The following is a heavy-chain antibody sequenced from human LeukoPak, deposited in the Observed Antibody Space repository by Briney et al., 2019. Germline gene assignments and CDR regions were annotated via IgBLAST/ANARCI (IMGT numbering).Heavy chain of an antibody. J-gene: IGHJ6*03. CDR2: INWNGGST. D-gene: IGHD2-15*01. V-gene: IGHV3-20*04. CDR1: GFTFDDYG. Sequence: GGSLRLSCAASGFTFDDYGMSWVRQAPGKGLEWVSGINWNGGSTGYADSVKGRLTISRHNAKNSLYVQMNSLRAEDTALYYCARVERYCSGASCYSYYYYYMDVWGKGTTVTVSS. CDR3: ARVERYCSGASCYSYYYYYMDV.